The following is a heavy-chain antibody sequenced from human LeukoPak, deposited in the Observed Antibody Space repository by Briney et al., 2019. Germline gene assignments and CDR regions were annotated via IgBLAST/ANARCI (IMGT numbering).Heavy chain of an antibody. CDR3: ASEGGSTYAFDI. CDR2: IKQDGSEI. Sequence: PGGSLRLSCAASGFTFSNAWMSWVRQAPGKGLEWVANIKQDGSEIYYVDSVKGRFTISRDNAKNSLYLQMNSLRAEDTAVYYCASEGGSTYAFDIWGQGTMVTVSS. V-gene: IGHV3-7*01. D-gene: IGHD1-26*01. J-gene: IGHJ3*02. CDR1: GFTFSNAW.